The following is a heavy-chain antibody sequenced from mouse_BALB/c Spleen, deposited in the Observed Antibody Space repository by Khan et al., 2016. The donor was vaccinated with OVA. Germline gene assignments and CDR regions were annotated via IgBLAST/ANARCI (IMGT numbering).Heavy chain of an antibody. D-gene: IGHD1-1*01. Sequence: EVELVESGGDFVRPGGSLKLSCAASGFTFSTYGMSWVRQTPDKRLEWVATINTGGAYTYYPDSVKGRFTISRDNAKNTRYLQLSSLKSEDTAIYYCARLAYYYNSEGFAYWGQGTLVTVSA. CDR1: GFTFSTYG. J-gene: IGHJ3*01. CDR2: INTGGAYT. CDR3: ARLAYYYNSEGFAY. V-gene: IGHV5-6*01.